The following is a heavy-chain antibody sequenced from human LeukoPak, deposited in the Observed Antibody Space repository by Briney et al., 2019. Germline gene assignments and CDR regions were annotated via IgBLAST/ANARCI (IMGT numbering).Heavy chain of an antibody. CDR2: IYYSGST. CDR3: ARVGHDSGTYLYYFDY. V-gene: IGHV4-59*01. CDR1: GGSISSYY. Sequence: SETLSLTCTVSGGSISSYYWSWIRQSPGKGLEWIGYIYYSGSTNYNPSLKSRVTISVDTSKNQFSLKLSSVTAAGTAVYYCARVGHDSGTYLYYFDYWGQGTLVTVSS. D-gene: IGHD1-26*01. J-gene: IGHJ4*02.